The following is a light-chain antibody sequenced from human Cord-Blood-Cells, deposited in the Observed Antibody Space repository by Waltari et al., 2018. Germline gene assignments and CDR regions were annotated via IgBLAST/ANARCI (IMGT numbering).Light chain of an antibody. J-gene: IGKJ1*01. Sequence: DIQMTQSPSTLSASVGDRVTITCRASQSISSWLAWYQQKPGKAPKRLIYDASILESGVPSRFSGSGSGTECTLTISSLQPDDFATYYCQQYNSYSWTFGQGTKVEIK. CDR1: QSISSW. CDR2: DAS. V-gene: IGKV1-5*01. CDR3: QQYNSYSWT.